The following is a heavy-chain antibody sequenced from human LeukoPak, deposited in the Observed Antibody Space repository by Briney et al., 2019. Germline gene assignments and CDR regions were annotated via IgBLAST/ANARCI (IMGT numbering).Heavy chain of an antibody. CDR2: TYYRSKWYN. V-gene: IGHV6-1*01. CDR1: GDSVSSNSAA. Sequence: SQTLSLTCAISGDSVSSNSAAWSWIRQSPSRGLEWLGRTYYRSKWYNDYAVSVKSRITINPDTSKNQFSLQLNSVTPEDTAVYYCARDLDYCSGGSCYSIWFDPWGQGTLVTVSS. J-gene: IGHJ5*02. CDR3: ARDLDYCSGGSCYSIWFDP. D-gene: IGHD2-15*01.